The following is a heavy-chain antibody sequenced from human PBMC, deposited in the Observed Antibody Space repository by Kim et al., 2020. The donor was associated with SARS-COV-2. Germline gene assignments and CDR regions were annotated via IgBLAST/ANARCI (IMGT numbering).Heavy chain of an antibody. CDR1: GGSISSSSYY. V-gene: IGHV4-39*07. J-gene: IGHJ4*02. CDR3: ARSMRLWFGELSKNLHFDY. D-gene: IGHD3-10*01. CDR2: IYYSGST. Sequence: SETLSLTCTVSGGSISSSSYYWGWIRQPPGKGLEWIGSIYYSGSTYYNPSLKSRVTISVDTSKNQFSLKLSSVTAADTAVYYCARSMRLWFGELSKNLHFDYWGQGTLVTVSS.